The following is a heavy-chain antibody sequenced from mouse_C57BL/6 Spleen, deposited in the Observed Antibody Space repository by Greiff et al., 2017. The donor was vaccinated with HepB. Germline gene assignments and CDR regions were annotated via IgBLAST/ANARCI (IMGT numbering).Heavy chain of an antibody. D-gene: IGHD1-1*01. J-gene: IGHJ1*03. CDR3: TRKSYYYGSSYPYWYFDV. V-gene: IGHV1-15*01. Sequence: QVQLKQSGAELVRPGASVTLSCKASGYTFTDYEMHWVKQTPVHGLEWIGAIDPETGGTAYNQKFKGKAILTADKSSSTAYMELRSLTSEDSAVYYCTRKSYYYGSSYPYWYFDVWGTGTTVTVSS. CDR2: IDPETGGT. CDR1: GYTFTDYE.